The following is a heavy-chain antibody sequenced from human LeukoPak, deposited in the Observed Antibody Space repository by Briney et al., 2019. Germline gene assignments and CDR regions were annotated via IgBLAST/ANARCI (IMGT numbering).Heavy chain of an antibody. CDR2: IYYSGST. Sequence: SETLSLTCTVSGGSISSSSYYWGWIRQPPGKGLEWIGGIYYSGSTYYNPSLKSRVTISVDTSKNQFSLKLSSVTAADTAVYYCARGYCSGGSCVTLDYWGQGTLVTVSS. CDR3: ARGYCSGGSCVTLDY. J-gene: IGHJ4*02. D-gene: IGHD2-15*01. V-gene: IGHV4-39*01. CDR1: GGSISSSSYY.